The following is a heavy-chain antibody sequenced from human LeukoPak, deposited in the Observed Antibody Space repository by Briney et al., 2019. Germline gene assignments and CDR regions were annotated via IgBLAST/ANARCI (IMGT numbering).Heavy chain of an antibody. V-gene: IGHV4-59*08. J-gene: IGHJ4*02. CDR3: ARQGWLRSHYFDY. D-gene: IGHD5-12*01. CDR2: FYYSGST. Sequence: SETLSLTCTVSGGPISSYYWSWIRQPPGKGLEWIGYFYYSGSTNYNPSLKSRVTISVDTSKNQFSLKLSSVTAADTAVYYCARQGWLRSHYFDYWGQGTLVTVSS. CDR1: GGPISSYY.